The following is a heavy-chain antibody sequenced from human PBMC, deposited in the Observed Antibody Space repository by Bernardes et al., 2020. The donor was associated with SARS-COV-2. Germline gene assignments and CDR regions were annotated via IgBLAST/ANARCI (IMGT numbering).Heavy chain of an antibody. D-gene: IGHD3-22*01. CDR2: IKGDGSQR. CDR1: GFTFSTYW. Sequence: GGSLRLSCAASGFTFSTYWMSWVRQAPGKGLEWVANIKGDGSQRSSVDSVRGRFTVSRDNTKNLLYLQMTALSAEDTAVYYCATYDTTGYYYGAWGQGTLVTVSS. V-gene: IGHV3-7*01. CDR3: ATYDTTGYYYGA. J-gene: IGHJ5*02.